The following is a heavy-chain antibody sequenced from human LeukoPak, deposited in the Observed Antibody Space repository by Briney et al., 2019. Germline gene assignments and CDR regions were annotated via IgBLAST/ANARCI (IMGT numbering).Heavy chain of an antibody. CDR3: AHRMPGHLTGWDNSYFDN. CDR2: IYWDDDK. V-gene: IGHV2-5*02. D-gene: IGHD1/OR15-1a*01. Sequence: ASGPTLVNPTQTLTLTCTFSGFSLYSSGVGVGWIRQPPGKAPEWLAVIYWDDDKRYNPSLRSRLTMSKDASKSQVFLVISNMDPVDTATYYCAHRMPGHLTGWDNSYFDNWGPGTLVTVSS. J-gene: IGHJ4*02. CDR1: GFSLYSSGVG.